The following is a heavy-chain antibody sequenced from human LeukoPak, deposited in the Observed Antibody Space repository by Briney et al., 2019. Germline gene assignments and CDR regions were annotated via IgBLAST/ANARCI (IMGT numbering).Heavy chain of an antibody. CDR1: GFTFSSYG. J-gene: IGHJ4*02. V-gene: IGHV3-30*18. D-gene: IGHD1-26*01. CDR2: ISYDGSNK. Sequence: GGSLRLSCATSGFTFSSYGIHWVRQAPGKGLEWVAVISYDGSNKYYADSVKGRFTISRDNSKNTLYLQMNSLRAEDTAVYYCAKDGARGYFDYWGQGTLVTVSS. CDR3: AKDGARGYFDY.